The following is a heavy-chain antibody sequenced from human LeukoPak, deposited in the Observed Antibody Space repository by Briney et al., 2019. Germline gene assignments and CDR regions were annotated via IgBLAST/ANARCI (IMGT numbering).Heavy chain of an antibody. CDR2: IIPIFGTA. D-gene: IGHD4-17*01. Sequence: SVKVSCKASGGTFSSYAISWVRQAPGQGLEWMGGIIPIFGTANYAQKFQGRVTITADESTSTAYMELSSLRSEDTAVYYCARAPSYGDYRGDFDYWGQGTLVTVSS. CDR1: GGTFSSYA. V-gene: IGHV1-69*13. CDR3: ARAPSYGDYRGDFDY. J-gene: IGHJ4*02.